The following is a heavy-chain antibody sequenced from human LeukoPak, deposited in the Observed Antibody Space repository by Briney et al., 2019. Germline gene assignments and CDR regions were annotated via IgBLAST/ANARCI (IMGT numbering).Heavy chain of an antibody. J-gene: IGHJ6*02. D-gene: IGHD5-12*01. Sequence: GASVKVSCKASGYTFTGYYMHWVRQAPGQGLEWMGRINPNSGGTNYAQKFQGRVTMTRDTSISTAYMEPSRLRSDDTAVYYCARTPGLVATDYYYYGMDVWGQGTAVTVSS. CDR1: GYTFTGYY. V-gene: IGHV1-2*06. CDR3: ARTPGLVATDYYYYGMDV. CDR2: INPNSGGT.